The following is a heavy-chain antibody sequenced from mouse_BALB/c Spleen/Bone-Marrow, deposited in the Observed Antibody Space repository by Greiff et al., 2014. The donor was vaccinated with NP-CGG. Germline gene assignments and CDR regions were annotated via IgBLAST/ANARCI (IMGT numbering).Heavy chain of an antibody. CDR3: ARELVRGMDY. CDR2: INPGSGGI. J-gene: IGHJ4*01. Sequence: VKLVESGAELVRPGTSVKVSCKASGYAFTNYWIEWIKQRPGQGLEWIRVINPGSGGINYNEKFKGKATLTADKSSSTAYMQLSSLTSDGSAVYFCARELVRGMDYWGQGTSVTVSS. D-gene: IGHD1-1*01. CDR1: GYAFTNYW. V-gene: IGHV1-54*01.